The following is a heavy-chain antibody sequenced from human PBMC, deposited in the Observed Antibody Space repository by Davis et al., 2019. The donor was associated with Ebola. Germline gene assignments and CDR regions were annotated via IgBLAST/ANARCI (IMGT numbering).Heavy chain of an antibody. CDR2: IWYDGSNK. Sequence: GGSLRLSCAASGFTFSSYGMHWVRQAPGKGLEWVAVIWYDGSNKYYTDSVKGRFTISRDNSKNTLYLQMNSLRAEGTAVYYCARDRATIVVAYYFDYWGQGTLVTVSS. V-gene: IGHV3-33*01. CDR3: ARDRATIVVAYYFDY. J-gene: IGHJ4*02. CDR1: GFTFSSYG. D-gene: IGHD3-22*01.